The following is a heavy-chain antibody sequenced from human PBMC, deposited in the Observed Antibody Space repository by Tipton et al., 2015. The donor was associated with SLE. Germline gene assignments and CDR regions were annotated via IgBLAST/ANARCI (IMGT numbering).Heavy chain of an antibody. Sequence: SLRLSCAASGFTVSSNYMSWVRQAPGKGLEWVSVIYSVGSTYYADSVKGRFIISRDNSKNTLYLQMNSLRAEDTAVYYCAKEVMVRGVNWFDPWGQGTLVTVSS. J-gene: IGHJ5*02. D-gene: IGHD3-10*01. CDR1: GFTVSSNY. CDR3: AKEVMVRGVNWFDP. CDR2: IYSVGST. V-gene: IGHV3-53*01.